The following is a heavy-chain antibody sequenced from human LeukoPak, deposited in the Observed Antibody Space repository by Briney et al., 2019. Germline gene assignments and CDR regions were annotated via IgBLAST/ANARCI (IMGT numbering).Heavy chain of an antibody. CDR3: AKVLSGSQDY. D-gene: IGHD1-26*01. J-gene: IGHJ4*02. CDR2: IGGGSETT. V-gene: IGHV3-23*01. Sequence: GGSLRLSCAASGLTFGSYAMSWVRQAPGKGLEWVSTIGGGSETTSYADSAKGRFTNSRDNSKNTVYLQMNSLRAEDTAVYYCAKVLSGSQDYWGQGTLVTVSS. CDR1: GLTFGSYA.